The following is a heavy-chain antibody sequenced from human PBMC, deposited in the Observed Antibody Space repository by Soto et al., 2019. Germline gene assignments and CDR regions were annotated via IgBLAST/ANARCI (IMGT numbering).Heavy chain of an antibody. J-gene: IGHJ6*03. Sequence: EVQLVESGGGLVQPGGSLRLSCAASGFTFSSYWMHWVRQAPGKGLVWVSRINSDGSSTSYADSVKGRFTISRDNAKNTLYLQMNSLRAEDTAVYYCARDRTYSNYVHYYYYYMDVWGKGTTVTVSS. D-gene: IGHD4-4*01. CDR3: ARDRTYSNYVHYYYYYMDV. CDR1: GFTFSSYW. CDR2: INSDGSST. V-gene: IGHV3-74*01.